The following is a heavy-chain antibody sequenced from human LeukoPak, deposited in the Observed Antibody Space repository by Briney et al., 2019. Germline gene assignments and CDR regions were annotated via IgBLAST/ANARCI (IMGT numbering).Heavy chain of an antibody. Sequence: GASVKVSCKVSGSILTELSMHWVRQAPGKGLKWMGGFDPEDGEKIYAQKFQGRVTMTEDTSTDTAYMELSSLRSDDTAVYYCATETTAGTLDYWGQGTLVTVSS. D-gene: IGHD6-13*01. CDR3: ATETTAGTLDY. CDR2: FDPEDGEK. CDR1: GSILTELS. J-gene: IGHJ4*02. V-gene: IGHV1-24*01.